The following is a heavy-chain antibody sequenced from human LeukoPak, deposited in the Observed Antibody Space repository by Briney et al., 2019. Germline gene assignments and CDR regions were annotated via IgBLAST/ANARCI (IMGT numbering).Heavy chain of an antibody. V-gene: IGHV4-31*03. CDR3: ARFARVEPFYYFDY. CDR1: GGSISNGGDY. J-gene: IGHJ4*02. D-gene: IGHD1-14*01. Sequence: SETLSLTCTVSGGSISNGGDYWSWIRQHPGKGLEWIGYIYYSGSTYYNPSLKSRVTISVDTSKNQFSLKLSAADTAVYYCARFARVEPFYYFDYWGQGTLVTVSS. CDR2: IYYSGST.